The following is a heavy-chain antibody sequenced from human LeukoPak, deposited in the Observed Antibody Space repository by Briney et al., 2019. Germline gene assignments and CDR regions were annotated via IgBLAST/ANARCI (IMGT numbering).Heavy chain of an antibody. CDR1: GFTFSSYGM. V-gene: IGHV4-4*02. D-gene: IGHD1-7*01. J-gene: IGHJ4*02. Sequence: GSLRLSCAASGFTFSSYGMSWVRQAPGKGLEWIGEIYHSGSTNYNPSLKSRVTISVDKSKNQSSLKLSSVTAADTAVYYCAYSATASGGTIYWGQGTLVTVSS. CDR3: AYSATASGGTIY. CDR2: IYHSGST.